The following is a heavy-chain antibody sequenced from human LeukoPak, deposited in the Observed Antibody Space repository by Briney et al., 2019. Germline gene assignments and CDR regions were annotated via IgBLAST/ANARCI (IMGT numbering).Heavy chain of an antibody. CDR3: AKDYYYDSSGYDY. V-gene: IGHV3-23*01. CDR1: GFTFTNYA. D-gene: IGHD3-22*01. CDR2: ISGSGSST. J-gene: IGHJ4*02. Sequence: GGSLRLSCAASGFTFTNYAMSWVRQAPGKGLEWFSDISGSGSSTYYADSVKGRFSISRDNSKNTVYLQMNSLRAEDTAVYYCAKDYYYDSSGYDYWGQGTLVTVSS.